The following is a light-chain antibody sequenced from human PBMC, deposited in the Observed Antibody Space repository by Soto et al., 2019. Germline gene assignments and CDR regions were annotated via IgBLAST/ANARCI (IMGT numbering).Light chain of an antibody. CDR2: GAS. V-gene: IGKV3-15*01. CDR3: QQYDNWPT. CDR1: QSVSSY. J-gene: IGKJ1*01. Sequence: QAPTALCVAPVEGAAVSCMASQSVSSYSLAWYQQKPGQAPRLLIFGASSRATGIPDRFSGSGYGTEFTLTISSLQSEDIAVYYCQQYDNWPTFGQGTKVDIK.